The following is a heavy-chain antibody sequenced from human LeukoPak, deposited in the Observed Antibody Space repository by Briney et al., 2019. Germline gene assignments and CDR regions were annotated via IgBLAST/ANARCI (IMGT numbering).Heavy chain of an antibody. D-gene: IGHD6-6*01. CDR2: IYYSGST. J-gene: IGHJ4*02. CDR1: GGSFSGYY. V-gene: IGHV4-59*08. CDR3: ARFSSSSLAFDY. Sequence: SETLSLTCAVYGGSFSGYYWSWIRQPPGKGLEWIGYIYYSGSTNYNPSLKSRVTISVDTSKNQFSLKLSSVTAADTAVYYCARFSSSSLAFDYWGQGTLVTVSS.